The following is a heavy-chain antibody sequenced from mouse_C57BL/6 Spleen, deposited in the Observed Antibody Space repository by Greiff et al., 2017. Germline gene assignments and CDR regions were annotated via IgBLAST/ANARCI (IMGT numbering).Heavy chain of an antibody. CDR3: ASGAYYGSVWFAY. CDR2: INPNNGGT. D-gene: IGHD1-1*01. Sequence: EVQLQQSGPELVKPGASVKISCKASGYTFTDYYMNWVKQSHGKSLEWIGDINPNNGGTSYNQKFKGKATLTVDKSSSTAYMELRSLTSEDSAVYYCASGAYYGSVWFAYWGQGTLVTVSA. CDR1: GYTFTDYY. J-gene: IGHJ3*01. V-gene: IGHV1-26*01.